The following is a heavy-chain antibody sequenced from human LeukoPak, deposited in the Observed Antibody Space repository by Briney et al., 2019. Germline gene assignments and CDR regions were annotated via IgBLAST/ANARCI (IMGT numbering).Heavy chain of an antibody. V-gene: IGHV4-4*07. CDR1: GGSMNSYY. CDR3: ARQVAVAGKAVFDF. CDR2: IYNTGST. J-gene: IGHJ4*02. D-gene: IGHD6-19*01. Sequence: SEPLSLPGSVSGGSMNSYYWSWIRQSAGKGLGWIGRIYNTGSTNYNPSLTRRINMSVDTSKKQFSLKMSSVTAADTAVYYCARQVAVAGKAVFDFWGQGSLVTVSS.